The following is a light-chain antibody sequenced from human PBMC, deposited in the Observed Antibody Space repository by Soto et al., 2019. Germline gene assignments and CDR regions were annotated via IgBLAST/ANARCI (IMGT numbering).Light chain of an antibody. J-gene: IGKJ5*01. CDR1: QSVNSY. V-gene: IGKV3-11*01. CDR3: QQGGT. Sequence: EIVLTQSPATLSLSPGERATLSCRASQSVNSYLAWYQQKPGQAPRLLIYDASNRATGIPARFSGSGSGTDCTLTISSLEPKDFAVYYCQQGGTFGQGTRLEIK. CDR2: DAS.